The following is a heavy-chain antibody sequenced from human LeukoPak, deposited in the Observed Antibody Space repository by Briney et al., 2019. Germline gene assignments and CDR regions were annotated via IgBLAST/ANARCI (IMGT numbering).Heavy chain of an antibody. CDR2: IYYSGST. CDR3: ARVDTAMASYYYYYMDV. J-gene: IGHJ6*03. D-gene: IGHD5-18*01. CDR1: GGSISSYY. V-gene: IGHV4-59*01. Sequence: PSETLSLTCTVSGGSISSYYWSWIRQPPGKGLEWIGYIYYSGSTNYNPSLKSRVTISVDTSKNQFSLKLSSVTAADTAVYYCARVDTAMASYYYYYMDVWGKGTTVTDSS.